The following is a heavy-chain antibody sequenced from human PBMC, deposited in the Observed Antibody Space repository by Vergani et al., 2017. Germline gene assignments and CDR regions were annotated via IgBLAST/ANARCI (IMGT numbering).Heavy chain of an antibody. V-gene: IGHV1-18*01. CDR3: ARIIDQWVGELLEPLSWYFDY. CDR2: ISAYNGNT. Sequence: QVQLVQSGAEVKKPGASVKVSCKASGYTFTSYGISWVRQAPGQGLEWMGWISAYNGNTNYAQKLQGRVTMTTDTSTSTAYMELRSMRSDDTAVYYCARIIDQWVGELLEPLSWYFDYWGQGTLVTVSS. J-gene: IGHJ4*02. CDR1: GYTFTSYG. D-gene: IGHD3-10*01.